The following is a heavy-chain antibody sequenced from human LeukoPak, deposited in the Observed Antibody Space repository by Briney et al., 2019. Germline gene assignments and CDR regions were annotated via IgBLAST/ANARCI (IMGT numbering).Heavy chain of an antibody. V-gene: IGHV3-21*01. CDR3: VRDYYGDYFFDN. D-gene: IGHD4-17*01. CDR2: ISGSGNDI. Sequence: GGSLRLSCAASGFTFSSYWMSWVRQTPGKGLEWVSSISGSGNDIYYADSVRGRFTISRDNAENSLFLQMDSLRVEDTALYYCVRDYYGDYFFDNWGQGTLVTVSS. J-gene: IGHJ4*02. CDR1: GFTFSSYW.